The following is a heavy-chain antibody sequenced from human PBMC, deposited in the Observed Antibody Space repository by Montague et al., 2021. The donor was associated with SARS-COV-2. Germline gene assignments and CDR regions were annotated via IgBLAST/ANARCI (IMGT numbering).Heavy chain of an antibody. Sequence: SLRLSCAASGFTFSSYEMNWVRQAPGKGLEWVSYISSSGSTIYYADSVKGRFTISRDNAKNSLYLQMNSLRAEDTAVYYCARVEGWTDYYDILTCYSRNFDYWGQGTLVTVSS. CDR1: GFTFSSYE. V-gene: IGHV3-48*03. CDR2: ISSSGSTI. CDR3: ARVEGWTDYYDILTCYSRNFDY. J-gene: IGHJ4*02. D-gene: IGHD3-9*01.